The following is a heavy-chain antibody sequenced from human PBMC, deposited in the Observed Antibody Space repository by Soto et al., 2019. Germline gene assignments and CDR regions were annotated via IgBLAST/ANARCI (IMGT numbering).Heavy chain of an antibody. CDR3: ASLAGHYYDSSGYLRDFDY. CDR2: IYYSGST. CDR1: GGSISSYY. J-gene: IGHJ4*02. V-gene: IGHV4-59*01. D-gene: IGHD3-22*01. Sequence: SETLSLTCTVSGGSISSYYWSWIRQPPGKGLEWIGYIYYSGSTNYNPSLKSRVTISVDTSKNQFSLKLSSVTAADTAVYYCASLAGHYYDSSGYLRDFDYWGQGTLVTGSS.